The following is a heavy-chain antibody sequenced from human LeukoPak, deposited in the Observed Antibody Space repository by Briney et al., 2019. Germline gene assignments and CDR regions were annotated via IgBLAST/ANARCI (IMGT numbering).Heavy chain of an antibody. CDR2: IYYSGST. J-gene: IGHJ4*02. CDR3: ASNIVATTKGVFDY. V-gene: IGHV4-59*08. D-gene: IGHD5-12*01. Sequence: SETLSLTCTVSGGSISSYYWSWIRQPPGKGLEWIGYIYYSGSTNYNPSLKSRVTISVDTSKNQFSLKLSSVTAADTAVYYCASNIVATTKGVFDYWGQGTLVTVSS. CDR1: GGSISSYY.